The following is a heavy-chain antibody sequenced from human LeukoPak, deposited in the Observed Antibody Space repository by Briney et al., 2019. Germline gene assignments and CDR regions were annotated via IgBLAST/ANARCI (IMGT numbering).Heavy chain of an antibody. Sequence: ASVKVSCKASGYTFTGYYMHWVRQAPGQGLEWMGWTNPNSGGTNYAQKFQGRVTMTRDTSISTAYMELSRLRSDDTAVYYCARPPTVTTRRYYYYYMDVWGKGTTVTVSS. CDR1: GYTFTGYY. J-gene: IGHJ6*03. D-gene: IGHD4-11*01. V-gene: IGHV1-2*02. CDR3: ARPPTVTTRRYYYYYMDV. CDR2: TNPNSGGT.